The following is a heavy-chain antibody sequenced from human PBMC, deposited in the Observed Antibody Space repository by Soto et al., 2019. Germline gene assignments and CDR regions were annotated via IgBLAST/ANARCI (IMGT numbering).Heavy chain of an antibody. CDR2: FDPEDGET. CDR1: GYTLTELS. Sequence: ASVKVSCKVSGYTLTELSIDWVRQAPGKGLEWMGGFDPEDGETIYAQKFQGRVTMTEDTSTDTAYMELSSLRSEDTAVYYCATWPTYYYGSGSADAFDICGQGQMVPVS. J-gene: IGHJ3*02. D-gene: IGHD3-10*01. V-gene: IGHV1-24*01. CDR3: ATWPTYYYGSGSADAFDI.